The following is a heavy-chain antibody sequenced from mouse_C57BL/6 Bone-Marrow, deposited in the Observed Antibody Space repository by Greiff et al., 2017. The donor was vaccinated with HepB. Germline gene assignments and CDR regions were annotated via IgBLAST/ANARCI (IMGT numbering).Heavy chain of an antibody. CDR2: CRNKANDYTT. Sequence: EVQRVESGGGLVQSGRSLRLSCATSGFTFSDFYMEWVRQAPGKGLEWIAACRNKANDYTTEYSASVKGRFIVSRDTSQSILYLQMNALRAEDTAIYYCAGDAGAPWYFDVWGTGTTVTVSS. J-gene: IGHJ1*03. CDR1: GFTFSDFY. V-gene: IGHV7-1*01. CDR3: AGDAGAPWYFDV.